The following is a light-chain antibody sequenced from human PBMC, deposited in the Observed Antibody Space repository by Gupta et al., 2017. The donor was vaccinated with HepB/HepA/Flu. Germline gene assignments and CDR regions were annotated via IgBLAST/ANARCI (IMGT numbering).Light chain of an antibody. Sequence: SYVLTQPPSVSVAPGKSARISCGGNNIGTTSVHWYQQKPGQAPVLVVYDDRDRPSGIPERFSGSNSGNTATLTISRVEAGDEADYYCQVWDSSSDHYVFGSGTKVTVL. J-gene: IGLJ1*01. CDR3: QVWDSSSDHYV. CDR1: NIGTTS. V-gene: IGLV3-21*03. CDR2: DDR.